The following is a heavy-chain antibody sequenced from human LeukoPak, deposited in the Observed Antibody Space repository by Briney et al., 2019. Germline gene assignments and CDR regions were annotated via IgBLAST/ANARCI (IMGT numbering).Heavy chain of an antibody. CDR2: ISYDSGIR. CDR3: ARDFNPQLVLPLTSYAFDI. D-gene: IGHD6-6*01. Sequence: GGSLRLSCAASGFTLSRDSMNWVRQAPGKGLEWISYISYDSGIRYYADSVRGRFTISRDNAKNSLYLQMHSLRAEDTAVYYCARDFNPQLVLPLTSYAFDIWGQGTMVTVSS. J-gene: IGHJ3*02. V-gene: IGHV3-48*01. CDR1: GFTLSRDS.